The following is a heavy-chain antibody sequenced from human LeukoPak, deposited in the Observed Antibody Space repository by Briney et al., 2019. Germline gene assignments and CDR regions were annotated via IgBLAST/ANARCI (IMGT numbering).Heavy chain of an antibody. Sequence: GGSLRLSCAASGFTLSDFYMSWIRQAPGKGLEWTSYISHRVSDVQYADSVRGRFTISRDNARNSVYLQMNGLRAEDTAVYYCAKDIPEPGLHFDYWGLGTLVTVSS. D-gene: IGHD1-14*01. J-gene: IGHJ4*02. V-gene: IGHV3-11*01. CDR3: AKDIPEPGLHFDY. CDR2: ISHRVSDV. CDR1: GFTLSDFY.